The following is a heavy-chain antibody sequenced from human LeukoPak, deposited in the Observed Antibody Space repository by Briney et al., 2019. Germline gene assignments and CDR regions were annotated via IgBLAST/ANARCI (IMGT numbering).Heavy chain of an antibody. CDR2: IYPGDSDT. D-gene: IGHD6-13*01. J-gene: IGHJ4*02. Sequence: GESLKISCKGSGYSFSNYWIGWVRQMPGKGLEWMGIIYPGDSDTTYSPSFQGQVTISADKSISTAYLQWSSPTASDTAMYYCARLSQIQAAAGTCDYWGQGTLVTVSS. V-gene: IGHV5-51*01. CDR3: ARLSQIQAAAGTCDY. CDR1: GYSFSNYW.